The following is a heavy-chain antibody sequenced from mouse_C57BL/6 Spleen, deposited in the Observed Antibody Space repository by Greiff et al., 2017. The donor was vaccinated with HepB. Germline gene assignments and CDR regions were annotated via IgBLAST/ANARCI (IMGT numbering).Heavy chain of an antibody. J-gene: IGHJ2*01. D-gene: IGHD2-2*01. V-gene: IGHV1-82*01. CDR1: GYAFSSSW. Sequence: QVQLQQSGPELVKPGASVKISCKASGYAFSSSWMNWVKQRPGKGLEWIGRIYPGDGDTNYNGKFKGKATLTADKSSSTAYMQLSSLTSEDSAVYFCARSGYGQLDYFDYWGQGTTLTVSS. CDR2: IYPGDGDT. CDR3: ARSGYGQLDYFDY.